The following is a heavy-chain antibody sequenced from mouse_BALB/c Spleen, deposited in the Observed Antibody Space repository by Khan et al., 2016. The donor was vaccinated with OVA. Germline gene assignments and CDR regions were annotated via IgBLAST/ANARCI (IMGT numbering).Heavy chain of an antibody. CDR3: SRSNGNYWFAY. Sequence: QIQLVQSGPELKKPGETVKISCKASGYTLTDYGMNWVKQAPGKGLKWMGWINTYTGEATYADDFKGRFAFSLETSASTAYLQINSLTTEDTATYFCSRSNGNYWFAYWGQGTLVTVSA. CDR2: INTYTGEA. CDR1: GYTLTDYG. J-gene: IGHJ3*01. D-gene: IGHD2-1*01. V-gene: IGHV9-3-1*01.